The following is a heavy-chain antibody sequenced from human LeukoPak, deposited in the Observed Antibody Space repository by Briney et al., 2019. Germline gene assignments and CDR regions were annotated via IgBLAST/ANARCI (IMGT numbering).Heavy chain of an antibody. CDR1: GYTFTSYY. V-gene: IGHV1-46*01. CDR3: ARDHYDFWSGYYTGYYYYYYMDV. Sequence: ASVKVSCKASGYTFTSYYMHWVRQAPGQGLEWMGIINPSGGSTSYAQKFQGRVTMTRGTSTSTVYMALSSLRSEDTAVYYCARDHYDFWSGYYTGYYYYYYMDVWGKGTTVTVSS. D-gene: IGHD3-3*01. J-gene: IGHJ6*03. CDR2: INPSGGST.